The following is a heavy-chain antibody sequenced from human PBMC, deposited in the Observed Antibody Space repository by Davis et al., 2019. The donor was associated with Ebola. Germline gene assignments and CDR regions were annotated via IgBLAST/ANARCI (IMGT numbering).Heavy chain of an antibody. V-gene: IGHV4-39*02. Sequence: MPSETLSLTCTVSGGSISSSSYYWGWIRQPPGKGLEWIGSIYYSGSTYYNPSLKSRVTISVDTSKNQFSLQLKSVTPEDTAVYYCARDESIAVAGPRGWFDPWGQGILVTVSS. CDR2: IYYSGST. CDR3: ARDESIAVAGPRGWFDP. D-gene: IGHD6-19*01. CDR1: GGSISSSSYY. J-gene: IGHJ5*02.